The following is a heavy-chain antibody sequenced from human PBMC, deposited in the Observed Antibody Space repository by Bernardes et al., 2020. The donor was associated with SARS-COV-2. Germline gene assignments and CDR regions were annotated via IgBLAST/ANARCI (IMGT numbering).Heavy chain of an antibody. Sequence: SETLSLTCAVYGGSFSDYSWSWIRQPPGKGLEWIGEINHSGSTNYNPSLKSRVTISVDTSKNHFSLKLSSVTAADTAVYYCARGLTTVDIVVVMAFGSNWFDPWGQGTLVTVSS. CDR3: ARGLTTVDIVVVMAFGSNWFDP. V-gene: IGHV4-34*01. D-gene: IGHD2-15*01. CDR2: INHSGST. CDR1: GGSFSDYS. J-gene: IGHJ5*02.